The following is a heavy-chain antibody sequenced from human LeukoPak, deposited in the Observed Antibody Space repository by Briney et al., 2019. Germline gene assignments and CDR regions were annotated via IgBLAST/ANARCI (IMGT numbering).Heavy chain of an antibody. J-gene: IGHJ4*02. Sequence: VKVSCKASGGTFSIYAISSVRHAPGQGRGWMGGIIPIFGTANNAQKLQGRVKITADEYTSTAYMELSSLRSEDPAVYYCAREKYSGSDSLCFDYWGRGTLVTVSS. CDR3: AREKYSGSDSLCFDY. D-gene: IGHD5-12*01. CDR2: IIPIFGTA. V-gene: IGHV1-69*13. CDR1: GGTFSIYA.